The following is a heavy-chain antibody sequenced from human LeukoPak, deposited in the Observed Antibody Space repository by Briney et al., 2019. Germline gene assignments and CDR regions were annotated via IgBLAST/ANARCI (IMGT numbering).Heavy chain of an antibody. CDR1: GYSFTSYW. CDR3: ARVVAATQGWFDP. CDR2: IYPGDSDT. V-gene: IGHV5-51*01. J-gene: IGHJ5*02. D-gene: IGHD2-15*01. Sequence: GESLKISCKGSGYSFTSYWIGWVRQMPGKGLEWMGVIYPGDSDTRYSPSFQGQVTISADKSISTAYLQWSSLKASDTAMYYCARVVAATQGWFDPWGQGTLVTVSS.